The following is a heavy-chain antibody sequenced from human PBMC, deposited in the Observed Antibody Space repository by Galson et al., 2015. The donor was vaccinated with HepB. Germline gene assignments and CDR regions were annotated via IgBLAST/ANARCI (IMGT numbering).Heavy chain of an antibody. Sequence: SETLSLTCTVSGGSISSYYWSWIRQPLGKGLEWIGYIYYSGSTNYNPSLKSRVTISVDTSKNQFSLKLSSVTAADTAVYYCASSTHIVVVTATPEAESYFDYWGQGTLVTVSS. D-gene: IGHD2-21*02. CDR1: GGSISSYY. V-gene: IGHV4-59*08. CDR3: ASSTHIVVVTATPEAESYFDY. CDR2: IYYSGST. J-gene: IGHJ4*02.